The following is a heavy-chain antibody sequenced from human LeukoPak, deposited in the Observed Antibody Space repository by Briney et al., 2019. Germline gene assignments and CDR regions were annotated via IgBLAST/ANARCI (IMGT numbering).Heavy chain of an antibody. CDR2: INCNSGGT. D-gene: IGHD5-18*01. J-gene: IGHJ4*02. CDR1: GYTFTGYY. V-gene: IGHV1-2*02. Sequence: ASVKVSCKASGYTFTGYYMHWVRQAPGQGLEWMGWINCNSGGTNYAQKFQGRVTMTRDTSINTAYMELSRLRSDGTAVYYCARIGGSGYTSGTFDYWGQGTLVTVSS. CDR3: ARIGGSGYTSGTFDY.